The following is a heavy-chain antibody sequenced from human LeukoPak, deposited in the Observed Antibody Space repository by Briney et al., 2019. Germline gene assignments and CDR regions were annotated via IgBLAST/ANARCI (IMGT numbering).Heavy chain of an antibody. Sequence: ASVKVSCKASGYTFTGHYMHWVRQAPGQGLEWMGRINPNSGGTNYAQKFQGRVTMTRDTSISTAYMELSRLRSDDTAVYYCARSPGYSSRPTDYWGQGTLVTVSS. CDR2: INPNSGGT. J-gene: IGHJ4*02. CDR3: ARSPGYSSRPTDY. CDR1: GYTFTGHY. V-gene: IGHV1-2*06. D-gene: IGHD6-13*01.